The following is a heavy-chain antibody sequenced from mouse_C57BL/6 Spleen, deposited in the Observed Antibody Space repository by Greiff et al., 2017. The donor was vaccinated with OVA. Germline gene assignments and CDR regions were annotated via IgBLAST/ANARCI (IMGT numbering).Heavy chain of an antibody. CDR3: ARERDYGNYWYFDV. D-gene: IGHD2-1*01. Sequence: VQLQQSGPELVKPGASVKLSCKASGYTFTSSDINWVKQRPGQALEWIGWLYPRDGSTKYHEKFKGKVTLTVDTSASTAYMERHSLTSEDSAVYCCARERDYGNYWYFDVWGTGTTVTVAS. V-gene: IGHV1-85*01. CDR2: LYPRDGST. J-gene: IGHJ1*03. CDR1: GYTFTSSD.